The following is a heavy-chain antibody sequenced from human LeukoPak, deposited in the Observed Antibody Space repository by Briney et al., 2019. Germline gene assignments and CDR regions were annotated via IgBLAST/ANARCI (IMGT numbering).Heavy chain of an antibody. CDR2: IYSGGST. CDR1: GFTFSSYA. J-gene: IGHJ4*02. Sequence: GGSLRLSCAASGFTFSSYAMSWVRQAPGKGLEWVSVIYSGGSTYYADSVKGRFTISRDNSKNTLYLQMNSLRAEGTAVYYCARDSYDSSGYRGIDYWGQGTLVTVSS. CDR3: ARDSYDSSGYRGIDY. V-gene: IGHV3-53*01. D-gene: IGHD3-22*01.